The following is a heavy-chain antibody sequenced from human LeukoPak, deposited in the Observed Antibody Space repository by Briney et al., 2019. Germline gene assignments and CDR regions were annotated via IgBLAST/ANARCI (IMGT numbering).Heavy chain of an antibody. CDR1: GFTVSSNY. V-gene: IGHV3-53*01. CDR3: ASRKRSFYYGMEV. Sequence: GGSLRLSCAASGFTVSSNYMSWVRQAPGKGLEWVSVIYSGGSTYYADSVKGRFTISRDNSKNTLYLQMNSLRAEDTAVYYCASRKRSFYYGMEVWGQGTTVTVYS. CDR2: IYSGGST. J-gene: IGHJ6*02. D-gene: IGHD1-14*01.